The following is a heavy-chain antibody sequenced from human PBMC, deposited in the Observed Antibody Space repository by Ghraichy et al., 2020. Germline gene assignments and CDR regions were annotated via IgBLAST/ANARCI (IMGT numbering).Heavy chain of an antibody. Sequence: SETLSLTCTVSDASVNGYYWSWIRQPPGKGLEYIGYVYYSGSTKYNPSLESRVTISVDTSKNQFSLKLTSVTAADTAVYYCARVHRYCSGGSCYVLDYWGQGTLVTVSS. V-gene: IGHV4-59*02. J-gene: IGHJ4*02. D-gene: IGHD2-15*01. CDR2: VYYSGST. CDR3: ARVHRYCSGGSCYVLDY. CDR1: DASVNGYY.